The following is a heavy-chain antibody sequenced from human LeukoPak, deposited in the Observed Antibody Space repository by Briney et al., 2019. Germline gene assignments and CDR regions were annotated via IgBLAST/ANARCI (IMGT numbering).Heavy chain of an antibody. D-gene: IGHD5/OR15-5a*01. Sequence: GGSLRLSCAASGFILSSFAMTWVRQAPGKGLEWVSSISGSGGSTYHADSVKGRFTISRDNSKNTLFLQMNSLSADDTAVYYCAKDSRGSSVRVFDYWGQGILVTVSS. CDR3: AKDSRGSSVRVFDY. J-gene: IGHJ4*02. CDR1: GFILSSFA. CDR2: ISGSGGST. V-gene: IGHV3-23*01.